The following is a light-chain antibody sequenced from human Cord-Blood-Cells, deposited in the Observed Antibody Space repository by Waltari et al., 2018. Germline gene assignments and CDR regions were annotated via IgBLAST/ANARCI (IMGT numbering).Light chain of an antibody. CDR2: DVS. Sequence: SALTQPASVSGSPGQSITISCTGTSSDAGGYNYVSWYQQHPGKAPKLMIYDVSNRPSGVSNRFSGSKSGNTASLTISGLQAEDEADYYCSSYTSSRTRVFGT. CDR1: SSDAGGYNY. CDR3: SSYTSSRTRV. V-gene: IGLV2-14*01. J-gene: IGLJ1*01.